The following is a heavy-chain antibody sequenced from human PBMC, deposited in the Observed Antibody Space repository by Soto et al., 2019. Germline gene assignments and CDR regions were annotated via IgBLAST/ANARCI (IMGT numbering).Heavy chain of an antibody. V-gene: IGHV3-23*01. CDR2: ISGSGGST. Sequence: GGSLRLSCAASGFTFSSYAMSWVRQAPGKGLEWVSAISGSGGSTYYADSVKGRFTISRDNSKNTLYLQMNSLRAEDTAVYYCAKYLSVLLSGWSNDYWGQGTLVTVSS. CDR3: AKYLSVLLSGWSNDY. D-gene: IGHD6-19*01. J-gene: IGHJ4*02. CDR1: GFTFSSYA.